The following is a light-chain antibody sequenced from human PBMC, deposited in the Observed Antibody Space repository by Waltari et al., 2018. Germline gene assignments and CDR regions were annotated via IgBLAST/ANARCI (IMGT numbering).Light chain of an antibody. Sequence: QSVLTQPPSASGTPGQRVTISCSGSSANIGSHPVNWYQQLPGTAPNLLINNNSQRPTGVPDRFSGSKSGTSASLAISGLLSDDEAEYYCAAWDDSLSGYVFGTGTNVSVL. J-gene: IGLJ1*01. CDR2: NNS. CDR3: AAWDDSLSGYV. CDR1: SANIGSHP. V-gene: IGLV1-44*01.